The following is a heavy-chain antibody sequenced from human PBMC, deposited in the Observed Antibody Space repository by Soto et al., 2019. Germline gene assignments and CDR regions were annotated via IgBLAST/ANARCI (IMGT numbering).Heavy chain of an antibody. CDR1: GDSLGSGNKY. CDR2: IFSSGTT. Sequence: SETLSLSCPVSGDSLGSGNKYWSWIQQAPGKGLEWIGYIFSSGTTYYNPSLKSRLTMSLDTSQNQFSLKLNSVTAADTAVYFCARVPSPFDFYYAMDVWGQGTAVTV. D-gene: IGHD3-16*01. J-gene: IGHJ6*02. V-gene: IGHV4-30-4*02. CDR3: ARVPSPFDFYYAMDV.